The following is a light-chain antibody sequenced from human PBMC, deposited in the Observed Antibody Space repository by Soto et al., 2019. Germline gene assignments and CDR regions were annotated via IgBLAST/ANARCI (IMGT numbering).Light chain of an antibody. CDR2: DAS. CDR1: QDISNY. CDR3: QQYDNPFYT. V-gene: IGKV1-33*01. Sequence: DIPMTQSPSSLSASVGDRVTITCQASQDISNYLNWYQQKPGKAPKLLIYDASNLETGVPSRFSGSGSGTDFTFTISSLQPEDIATYYCQQYDNPFYTFGQGTKLEIK. J-gene: IGKJ2*01.